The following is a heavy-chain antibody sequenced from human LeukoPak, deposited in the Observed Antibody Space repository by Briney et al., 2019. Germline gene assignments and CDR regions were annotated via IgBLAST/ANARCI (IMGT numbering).Heavy chain of an antibody. CDR2: ISSSSSYI. CDR1: GFTFSSYS. J-gene: IGHJ4*02. Sequence: KAGGSLRLSCAASGFTFSSYSMNWVRQAPGKGLEWVSSISSSSSYIYYADSVKGRFTISRDNAKNSLYLQMNSLRAEDTAVYYRARENDYSNYESHWGQGTLVTVSS. V-gene: IGHV3-21*01. D-gene: IGHD4-11*01. CDR3: ARENDYSNYESH.